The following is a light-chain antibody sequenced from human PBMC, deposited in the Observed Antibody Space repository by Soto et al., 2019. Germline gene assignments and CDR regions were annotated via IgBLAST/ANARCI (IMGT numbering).Light chain of an antibody. V-gene: IGKV3-11*01. Sequence: EIVLTQSPATLSLSPGERATLSCRASQSVSSYLAWYQQKPGQAPRLLIYDGSNRATGIPARFSGSGSGTDFTLTISSLEPEDFAVYYCQQRSNWPSITFGQGTRLEIK. CDR2: DGS. CDR3: QQRSNWPSIT. CDR1: QSVSSY. J-gene: IGKJ5*01.